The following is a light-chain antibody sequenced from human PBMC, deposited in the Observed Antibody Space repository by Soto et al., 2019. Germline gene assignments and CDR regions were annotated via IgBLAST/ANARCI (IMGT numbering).Light chain of an antibody. Sequence: DIQLTQSPSFLSASVGDRVTITCRASQTISSWLAWYQQKPGKAPRLLIYAASTLQSGVPSRFSGSGSGTDFTLTISSLQPDDFATYYCQHYNTYSTFGQGTKVDIK. CDR1: QTISSW. CDR2: AAS. V-gene: IGKV1-5*01. J-gene: IGKJ1*01. CDR3: QHYNTYST.